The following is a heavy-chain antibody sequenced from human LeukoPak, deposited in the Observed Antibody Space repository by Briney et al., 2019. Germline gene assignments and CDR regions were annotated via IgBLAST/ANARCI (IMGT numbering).Heavy chain of an antibody. Sequence: ASVKVSCKAPGYPFTSFGITWVRRAPGQGLEWMGWISAYNGDTRYAQKFQGRVAMTTDTSTSTAYMELRNLRSDDTAVYYCARAPPGLNYGPGDYWGQGTLVTVSS. CDR1: GYPFTSFG. V-gene: IGHV1-18*04. J-gene: IGHJ4*02. CDR3: ARAPPGLNYGPGDY. D-gene: IGHD3-10*01. CDR2: ISAYNGDT.